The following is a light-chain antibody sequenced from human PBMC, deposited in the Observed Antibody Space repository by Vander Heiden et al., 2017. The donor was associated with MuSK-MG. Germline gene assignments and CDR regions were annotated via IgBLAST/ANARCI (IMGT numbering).Light chain of an antibody. J-gene: IGKJ4*01. CDR3: QQSDSTGFT. CDR2: DAS. Sequence: DIQMTQSPSSLSASLGDRVTITCRASQSISSYLTWYQQKPGKAPKLLIYDASSLQTGIPSRFSGSGSGTDFTLTISSLQPEDFATYYCQQSDSTGFTFGGGTKVEIK. CDR1: QSISSY. V-gene: IGKV1-39*01.